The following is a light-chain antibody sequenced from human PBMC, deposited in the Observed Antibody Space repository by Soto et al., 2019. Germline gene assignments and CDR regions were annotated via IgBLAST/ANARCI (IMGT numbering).Light chain of an antibody. CDR3: QPYHYWWA. CDR2: GAS. Sequence: IVLTQSPGTLSLSAGERATLSCRASQSVSRNFLAWYQQKPGQAPRLLIYGASTRATGIPDRFSGSGSGTFFTLTVSRMEPEYFAVYYCQPYHYWWAFGQGTKVDIK. V-gene: IGKV3-20*01. CDR1: QSVSRNF. J-gene: IGKJ1*01.